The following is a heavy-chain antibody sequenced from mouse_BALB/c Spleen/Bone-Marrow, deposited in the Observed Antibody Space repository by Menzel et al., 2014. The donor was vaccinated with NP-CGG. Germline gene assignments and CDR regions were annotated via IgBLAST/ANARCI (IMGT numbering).Heavy chain of an antibody. CDR3: ARGGNFAWFAY. CDR2: ISSGSSTI. Sequence: EVKVEESGGGLVQPGGSRKLSCAASGFTFSSFGMHWVRQAPEKGLEWVAYISSGSSTIYYAGTVKGRFTISRDNPKNTLFLQMTSLRSEDTAMYYCARGGNFAWFAYWGQGTLVTVSA. J-gene: IGHJ3*01. CDR1: GFTFSSFG. D-gene: IGHD2-1*01. V-gene: IGHV5-17*02.